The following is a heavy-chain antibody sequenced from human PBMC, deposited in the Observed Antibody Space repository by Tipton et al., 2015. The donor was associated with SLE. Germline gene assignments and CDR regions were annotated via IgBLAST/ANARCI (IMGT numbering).Heavy chain of an antibody. CDR1: GFTFSDFR. D-gene: IGHD5-12*01. V-gene: IGHV3-21*01. Sequence: GSLRLSCAASGFTFSDFRMNWVRQAPGKGLEWVSSISSSSNFIYYRDSLKGRFTISRDNAKNSLYLQMDSLRAEDTALYYCARDRPGWLFDHWGQGTLVTVSS. J-gene: IGHJ4*02. CDR3: ARDRPGWLFDH. CDR2: ISSSSNFI.